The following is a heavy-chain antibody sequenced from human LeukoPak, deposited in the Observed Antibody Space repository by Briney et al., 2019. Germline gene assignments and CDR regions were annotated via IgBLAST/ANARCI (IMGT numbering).Heavy chain of an antibody. CDR1: GGSFSGYY. D-gene: IGHD2-15*01. Sequence: SETLSLTCAVYGGSFSGYYWSWIRQPPGKGLEWIGEINHSGSTNYNPSLKSRVTISVDTSKNQFSLRLSSVTAADTAVYYCARGGYCSGGSCYSGRLDYWGQGTLVTVSS. V-gene: IGHV4-34*01. CDR2: INHSGST. CDR3: ARGGYCSGGSCYSGRLDY. J-gene: IGHJ4*02.